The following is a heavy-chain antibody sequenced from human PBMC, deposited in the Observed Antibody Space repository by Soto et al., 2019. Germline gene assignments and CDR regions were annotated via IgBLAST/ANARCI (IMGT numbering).Heavy chain of an antibody. CDR2: IKEDGSEK. D-gene: IGHD2-15*01. CDR3: ATTAGY. V-gene: IGHV3-7*01. CDR1: EYIHKNYW. Sequence: EVQLVESGGGFVQPGGSPRLSCAASEYIHKNYWMKWVRQAPGQGLEWVATIKEDGSEKYYADSVRGRFTISRDNARNSLSLQMDSLSAEDTAVYYCATTAGYWGRGTLVTVSS. J-gene: IGHJ4*02.